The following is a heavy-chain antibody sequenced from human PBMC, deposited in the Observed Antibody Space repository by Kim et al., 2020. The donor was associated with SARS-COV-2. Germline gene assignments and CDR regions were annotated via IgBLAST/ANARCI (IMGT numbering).Heavy chain of an antibody. V-gene: IGHV3-21*06. D-gene: IGHD2-2*01. Sequence: GGSLRLSCEASGFTFSIYGMTWVRQAPGKGLEWVATIVSSDTDKQYADSVKGRFTISRDNTKNSLFLQMSSLRAGDTGVYYCATRAPPSTTVPNYYFYYYGAVGHKGTAVTVSS. J-gene: IGHJ6*03. CDR2: IVSSDTDK. CDR3: ATRAPPSTTVPNYYFYYYGAV. CDR1: GFTFSIYG.